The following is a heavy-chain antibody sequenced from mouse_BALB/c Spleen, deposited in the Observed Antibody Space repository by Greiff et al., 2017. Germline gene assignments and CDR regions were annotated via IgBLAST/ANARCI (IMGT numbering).Heavy chain of an antibody. CDR2: IRNKANGYTT. V-gene: IGHV7-3*02. CDR1: GFTFTDYY. Sequence: EVKLQESGGGLVQPGGSLRLSCATSGFTFTDYYMSWVRQPPGKALEWLGFIRNKANGYTTEYSASVKGRFTISRDNSQSILYLQMNTLRAEDSATYYCARDSRHYFDYWGQGTTLTVSS. J-gene: IGHJ2*01. CDR3: ARDSRHYFDY.